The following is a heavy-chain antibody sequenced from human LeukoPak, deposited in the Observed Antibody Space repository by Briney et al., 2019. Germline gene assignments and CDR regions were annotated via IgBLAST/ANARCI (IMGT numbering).Heavy chain of an antibody. Sequence: SETLSLTCAVYGGPFSGYYWSWIRQPPGKGLEWIGEINHSGSTNYNPSLKSRVTLSVDTSKNQFSLKLSSVTAADTAVYYCARGVRDYDISNYWGQGTLVTVSS. V-gene: IGHV4-34*01. D-gene: IGHD3-9*01. CDR3: ARGVRDYDISNY. CDR1: GGPFSGYY. CDR2: INHSGST. J-gene: IGHJ4*02.